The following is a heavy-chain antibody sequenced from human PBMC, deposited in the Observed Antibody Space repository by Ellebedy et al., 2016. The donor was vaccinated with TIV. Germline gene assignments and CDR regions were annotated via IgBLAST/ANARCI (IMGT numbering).Heavy chain of an antibody. CDR2: ISGSGGST. Sequence: GESLKISCAASGFTFDTDAMSWVRQAPGKGLEWVSAISGSGGSTYYADSVKGRFTISRDNSKNTLYLQMNSLRAEDTAVYYCAKATIFGVNYFDYWGQGTLVTVSS. V-gene: IGHV3-23*01. CDR1: GFTFDTDA. J-gene: IGHJ4*02. CDR3: AKATIFGVNYFDY. D-gene: IGHD3-3*01.